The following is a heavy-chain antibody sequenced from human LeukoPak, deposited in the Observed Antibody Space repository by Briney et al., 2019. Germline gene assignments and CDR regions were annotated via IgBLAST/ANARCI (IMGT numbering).Heavy chain of an antibody. CDR2: ISAYNGNT. Sequence: GASVKVSCKASGYTFTSYGISWVRQAPGQGLEWMGWISAYNGNTNCAQKLQGRATMTTDTSTSTAYMELRSLRSDDTAVYYCARNDTRVSDYGMDVWGKGTTVTVSS. V-gene: IGHV1-18*04. CDR3: ARNDTRVSDYGMDV. CDR1: GYTFTSYG. J-gene: IGHJ6*04. D-gene: IGHD3-10*01.